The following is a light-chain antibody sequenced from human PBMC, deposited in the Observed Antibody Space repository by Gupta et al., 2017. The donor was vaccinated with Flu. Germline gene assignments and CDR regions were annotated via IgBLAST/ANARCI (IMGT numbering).Light chain of an antibody. CDR1: TPNIGAGYD. V-gene: IGLV1-40*01. J-gene: IGLJ3*02. CDR2: GNN. CDR3: QSYDNSLSGSKV. Sequence: QFVLTQPPSVSGAPGQRGTISCTGSTPNIGAGYDVHWYQQLPGRAPKRLIFGNNQRPSGVADRFSGSKSGTSASLAIAGLQAEDEADYYCQSYDNSLSGSKVFGGGTKLTVL.